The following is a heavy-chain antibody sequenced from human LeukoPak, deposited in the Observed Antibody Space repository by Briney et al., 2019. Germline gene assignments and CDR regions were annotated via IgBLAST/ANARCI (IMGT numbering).Heavy chain of an antibody. CDR2: IKSNPDGGTT. J-gene: IGHJ5*02. CDR3: TTDLGITMIRGVFVS. D-gene: IGHD3-10*01. V-gene: IGHV3-15*05. CDR1: GFTFNNAW. Sequence: GGSLRLSCAASGFTFNNAWMTWVRQAPGKGLEWVGLIKSNPDGGTTDFAAPVKGRFTISRDDSKNTLYLQMHIAQTEDTAVYFCTTDLGITMIRGVFVSWGQGTLVNVSS.